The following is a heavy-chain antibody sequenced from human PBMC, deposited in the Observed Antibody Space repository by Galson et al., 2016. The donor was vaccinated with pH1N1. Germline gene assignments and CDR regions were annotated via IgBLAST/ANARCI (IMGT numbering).Heavy chain of an antibody. CDR1: GGSFSDSS. CDR2: INHSGSA. V-gene: IGHV4-34*01. CDR3: ARDAAHSGTYYVAFDT. D-gene: IGHD1-26*01. J-gene: IGHJ3*02. Sequence: LSLTCAVYGGSFSDSSWGWIRQPPGKGLEWIGEINHSGSASYNASLRSRVTISVDTSKNQFSLKLSSVTAADTAVYYCARDAAHSGTYYVAFDTWGQGTIVTVSS.